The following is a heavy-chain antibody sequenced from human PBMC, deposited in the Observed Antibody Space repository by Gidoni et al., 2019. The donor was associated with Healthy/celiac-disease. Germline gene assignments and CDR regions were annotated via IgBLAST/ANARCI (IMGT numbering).Heavy chain of an antibody. CDR3: AKGRLCSSTSCYDAFDI. D-gene: IGHD2-2*01. Sequence: EVQLLESGGGLVQPGGSLRLSCAASGFPFSSSAMSWVRQAPGKGLEWVSAISGSGGSTYYADSVKGRFTISRDNSKNTLYLQMNSLRAEDTAVYYCAKGRLCSSTSCYDAFDIWGQGTMVTVSS. CDR1: GFPFSSSA. CDR2: ISGSGGST. J-gene: IGHJ3*02. V-gene: IGHV3-23*01.